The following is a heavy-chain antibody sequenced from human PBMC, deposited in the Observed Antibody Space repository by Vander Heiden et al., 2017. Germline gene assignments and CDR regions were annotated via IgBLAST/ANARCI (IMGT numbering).Heavy chain of an antibody. V-gene: IGHV3-73*02. D-gene: IGHD4-17*01. CDR3: TRLWRTDGDNEDY. Sequence: EVQLVASGGGLVQPGGSRTLSCAASGFTFSGSAMHGVRQASGKGLEWVGRIRSKANSYATAYATSVKGRFTISRDDSKSTAYLQMNSLKTEDTAVYYCTRLWRTDGDNEDYWGQGTLVTVSS. CDR2: IRSKANSYAT. J-gene: IGHJ4*02. CDR1: GFTFSGSA.